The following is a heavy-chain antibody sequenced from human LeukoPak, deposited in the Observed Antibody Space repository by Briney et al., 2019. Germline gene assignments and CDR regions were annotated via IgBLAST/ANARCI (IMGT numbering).Heavy chain of an antibody. Sequence: GGSLRLSCAASGFTFSTYNMNWVRQAPGKGLEWVSSITSSSSYTFYADSVKGRFTISRDNAKSSLYLQMNSLRAEDTAVYYCASCIAAAGTVDYWGQGTLVTVSS. J-gene: IGHJ4*02. CDR1: GFTFSTYN. D-gene: IGHD6-13*01. V-gene: IGHV3-21*01. CDR3: ASCIAAAGTVDY. CDR2: ITSSSSYT.